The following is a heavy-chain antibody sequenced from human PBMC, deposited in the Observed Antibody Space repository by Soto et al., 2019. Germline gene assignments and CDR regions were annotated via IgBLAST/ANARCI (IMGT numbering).Heavy chain of an antibody. J-gene: IGHJ4*02. Sequence: PSETLSLTCTVSGGSVSSGGFYWSWIRQPPGKGLEWIGYIYYSGSTNYNPALKIRVTISVYTSKNQFSLKLSSVTAADTAVYYCERDPVAGGFDYWRQGTLVTVSS. CDR2: IYYSGST. V-gene: IGHV4-61*08. D-gene: IGHD3-10*01. CDR3: ERDPVAGGFDY. CDR1: GGSVSSGGFY.